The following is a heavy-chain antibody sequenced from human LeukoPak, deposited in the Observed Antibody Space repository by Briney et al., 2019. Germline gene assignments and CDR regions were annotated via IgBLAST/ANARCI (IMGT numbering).Heavy chain of an antibody. CDR1: GFTFSNAW. V-gene: IGHV3-15*01. D-gene: IGHD3-16*01. J-gene: IGHJ6*02. CDR3: GSPMSDNDYYGMHV. CDR2: IKSKTDGGTT. Sequence: GGSLRLSCVASGFTFSNAWMSWVRQAPGKGLDWVGRIKSKTDGGTTDYAAPVKGRFTISRDDSKNTLYLQMNSLKTEDTAVYFCGSPMSDNDYYGMHVWGQGTTVTVSS.